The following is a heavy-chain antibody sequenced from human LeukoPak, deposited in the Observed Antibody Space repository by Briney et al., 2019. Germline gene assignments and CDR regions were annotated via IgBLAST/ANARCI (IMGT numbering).Heavy chain of an antibody. CDR2: IKQDGSEK. Sequence: GGSLRLSCAASGFTFSSFWMSWVRKAPGKGLEWVGNIKQDGSEKYYLDSVKGRFSISRDNAKNSMYLQMNSLRAEDTAVYYCARESPYNGGSAEYFQHWGQGTLVTVSS. CDR3: ARESPYNGGSAEYFQH. V-gene: IGHV3-7*03. J-gene: IGHJ1*01. D-gene: IGHD1-14*01. CDR1: GFTFSSFW.